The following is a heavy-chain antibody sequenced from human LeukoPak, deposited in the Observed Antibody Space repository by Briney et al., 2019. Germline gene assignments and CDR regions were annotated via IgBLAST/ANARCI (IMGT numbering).Heavy chain of an antibody. V-gene: IGHV3-20*04. Sequence: GGSLRLSCATSGFTFDDYGMSWVRQAPGKGLEWVSGINWNGGSTGYADSVKGRFTISRDNAKNSLYLQMNSLRAEDTALYYCARDRSLLPFDYWGQGTLVTVSS. J-gene: IGHJ4*02. CDR2: INWNGGST. CDR3: ARDRSLLPFDY. D-gene: IGHD2-15*01. CDR1: GFTFDDYG.